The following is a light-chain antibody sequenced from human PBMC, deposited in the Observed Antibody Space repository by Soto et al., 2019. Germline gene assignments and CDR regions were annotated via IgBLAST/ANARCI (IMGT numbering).Light chain of an antibody. CDR3: QQCGTSPLT. CDR1: QSVSKDY. V-gene: IGKV3-20*01. J-gene: IGKJ1*01. CDR2: DAS. Sequence: EIVLTQSPGTLSLSPGERATLSCRASQSVSKDYLAWYQQKPGHAPRLLIYDASNRAPGIPDRFSGSGSGTDFTLTISRLEPEDSAGYYCQQCGTSPLTFGQGTKVEIK.